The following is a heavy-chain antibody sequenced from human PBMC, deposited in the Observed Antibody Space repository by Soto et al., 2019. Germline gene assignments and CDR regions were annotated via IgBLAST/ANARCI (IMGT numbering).Heavy chain of an antibody. V-gene: IGHV3-30*18. D-gene: IGHD3-10*01. CDR1: GFTFSSYG. CDR3: AKSGGEGPLAWYDP. CDR2: ISHDGSNK. J-gene: IGHJ5*02. Sequence: GGSLRLSCAYSGFTFSSYGMHRVRQAPGMGMEWVADISHDGSNKYYADSVKGRLTIPRDNSKNMQYLQLNSLRAEDTAVYYCAKSGGEGPLAWYDPWGQGTLVTVAS.